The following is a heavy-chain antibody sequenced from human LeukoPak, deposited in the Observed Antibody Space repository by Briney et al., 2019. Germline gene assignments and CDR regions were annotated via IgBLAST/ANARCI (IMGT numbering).Heavy chain of an antibody. Sequence: ASVKVSCKASGYTFTGYYIHWVRQAPGQGLDWMGRINPNNGGTNYAQKFQGRVTMTRDTSISTAYMELSRLRSDDTAVYYCARVRSYYYDSSGYDYWGQGTLVTVSS. CDR2: INPNNGGT. J-gene: IGHJ4*02. V-gene: IGHV1-2*06. CDR1: GYTFTGYY. CDR3: ARVRSYYYDSSGYDY. D-gene: IGHD3-22*01.